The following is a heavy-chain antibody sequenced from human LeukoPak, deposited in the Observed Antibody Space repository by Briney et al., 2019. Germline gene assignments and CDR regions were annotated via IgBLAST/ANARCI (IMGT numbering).Heavy chain of an antibody. J-gene: IGHJ4*02. CDR1: GDSISSAPYY. Sequence: SETLSLTCTVSGDSISSAPYYRGWVRQPPGKGLEYIGSVSYRGSTYYNPSLRSRVTISVDTSKNQFSLRLTSVAATDTAVYYCARHIYDSSNYYFYYLDYWGQGVLVTVSS. CDR2: VSYRGST. D-gene: IGHD3-22*01. V-gene: IGHV4-39*01. CDR3: ARHIYDSSNYYFYYLDY.